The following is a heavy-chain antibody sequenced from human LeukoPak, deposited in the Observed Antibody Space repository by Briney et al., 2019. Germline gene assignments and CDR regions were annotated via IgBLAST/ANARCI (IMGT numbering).Heavy chain of an antibody. Sequence: PSETLSLTCTVSGGSISSSSYYWGWIRQPPGKGLEWIGSIYYSGSTYYNPSLKSRVTISVDTSKNQFSLKLSSVTAADTAVYYCAREGDGPRWLVPWGQGTLVTVSS. CDR2: IYYSGST. J-gene: IGHJ5*02. CDR3: AREGDGPRWLVP. CDR1: GGSISSSSYY. V-gene: IGHV4-39*07.